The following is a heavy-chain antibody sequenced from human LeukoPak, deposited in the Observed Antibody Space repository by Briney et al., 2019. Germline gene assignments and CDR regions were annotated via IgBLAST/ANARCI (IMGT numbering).Heavy chain of an antibody. CDR2: ISYSGST. V-gene: IGHV4-59*01. CDR3: ASEGTAGTNLNWFDP. Sequence: PSETLSLTCTVSGVSISSYYWSWIRQPPGKGLEWIGYISYSGSTNFNPSLKSRVTISVDTSKNQFSLKLSSVTAADTAVYYCASEGTAGTNLNWFDPWGQGTLVTVSS. D-gene: IGHD1-7*01. CDR1: GVSISSYY. J-gene: IGHJ5*02.